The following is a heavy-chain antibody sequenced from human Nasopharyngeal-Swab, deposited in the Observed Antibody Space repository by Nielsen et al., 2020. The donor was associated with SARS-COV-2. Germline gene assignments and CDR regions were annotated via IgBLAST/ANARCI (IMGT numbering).Heavy chain of an antibody. CDR3: AASQWGEYFDY. D-gene: IGHD3-16*01. J-gene: IGHJ4*02. CDR1: GSTLTEIS. V-gene: IGHV1-24*01. CDR2: FDPEDGEP. Sequence: ASVKVSCKVSGSTLTEISMHWVRQAPGRGLEWMGGFDPEDGEPIYAQKFQGRVTMTEDTSIDTAYMELRSLRSEDTAVYYCAASQWGEYFDYWGQGTMVSVSS.